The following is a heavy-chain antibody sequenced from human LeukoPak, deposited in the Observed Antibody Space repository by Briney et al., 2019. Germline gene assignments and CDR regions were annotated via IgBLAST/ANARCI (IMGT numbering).Heavy chain of an antibody. Sequence: WRPLRLSCAASGFTFSSYAMHGVRQAPAKGLAGVAVISYDGSNKYYADSVKGRFTISRDNSKNPLYLQMNSLRAEDTAVYYCARDPTVPAATYYFDYWGQGTLVTVSS. CDR2: ISYDGSNK. V-gene: IGHV3-30-3*01. J-gene: IGHJ4*02. CDR1: GFTFSSYA. CDR3: ARDPTVPAATYYFDY. D-gene: IGHD2-2*01.